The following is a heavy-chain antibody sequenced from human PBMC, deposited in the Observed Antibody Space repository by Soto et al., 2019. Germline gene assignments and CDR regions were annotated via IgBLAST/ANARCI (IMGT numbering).Heavy chain of an antibody. J-gene: IGHJ4*02. CDR3: ASNSDQSITMVRGHWHFDD. CDR1: GGTFSSYA. D-gene: IGHD3-10*01. CDR2: IIPIFGTA. V-gene: IGHV1-69*13. Sequence: GASVKVSCKASGGTFSSYAISWVRQAPGQGLEWMGGIIPIFGTANYAQKFQGRVTITADESTSTAYMELSSLRSEDTAVYYCASNSDQSITMVRGHWHFDDWGQGTLVTVSS.